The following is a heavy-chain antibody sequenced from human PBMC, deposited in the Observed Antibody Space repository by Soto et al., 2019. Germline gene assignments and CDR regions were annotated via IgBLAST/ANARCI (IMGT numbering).Heavy chain of an antibody. CDR3: ARGGPVGHYYAMDV. Sequence: QVQLVQSGAEVKKPGASVKVSCMASGYTFTNYDINWVRQGTGQGLEWMGWMNPKSGNGGYAQKFQGRVTMTRNTSINTAYMEVSSLRSEDTAVYYCARGGPVGHYYAMDVWGQGTTVTVFS. CDR1: GYTFTNYD. V-gene: IGHV1-8*01. J-gene: IGHJ6*02. D-gene: IGHD1-26*01. CDR2: MNPKSGNG.